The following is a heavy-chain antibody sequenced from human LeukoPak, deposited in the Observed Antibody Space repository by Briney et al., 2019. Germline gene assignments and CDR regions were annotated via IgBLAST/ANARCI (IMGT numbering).Heavy chain of an antibody. D-gene: IGHD3-3*01. CDR2: ICYSGST. Sequence: SETLSLTCTVSGGSISSYYWSWIRQPPGKGLEWIGYICYSGSTNYNPSLKSRVTISVDTSKNQFSLKLSSVTAADTAVYYCARDASDFWSGYYIGGHYFDYWGQGTLVTVSS. CDR1: GGSISSYY. J-gene: IGHJ4*02. CDR3: ARDASDFWSGYYIGGHYFDY. V-gene: IGHV4-59*01.